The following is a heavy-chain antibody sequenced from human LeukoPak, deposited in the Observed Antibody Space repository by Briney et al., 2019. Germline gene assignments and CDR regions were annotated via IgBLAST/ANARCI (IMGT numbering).Heavy chain of an antibody. CDR1: GFTFSSYA. D-gene: IGHD5-12*01. Sequence: GGPLRLSCAASGFTFSSYAMHWVRQAPGKGLEYVSAISSNGGSTYYANSVKGRFTISRDNSKNTLYLQMGSLRAEDMAVYYCARDTGYSGYESDYWGQGTLVTVSS. V-gene: IGHV3-64*01. CDR2: ISSNGGST. CDR3: ARDTGYSGYESDY. J-gene: IGHJ4*02.